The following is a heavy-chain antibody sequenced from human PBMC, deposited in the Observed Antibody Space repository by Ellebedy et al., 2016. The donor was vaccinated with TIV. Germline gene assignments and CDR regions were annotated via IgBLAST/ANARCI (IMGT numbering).Heavy chain of an antibody. D-gene: IGHD6-13*01. J-gene: IGHJ6*02. V-gene: IGHV1-46*01. CDR3: ARDLGIAAAGYYYYYGMDV. Sequence: AASVKVSCKASGYTFTSYYMHWVRQAPGQGLEWMGIINPSGGSTSYAQKFQGRVTMTRDTSTSTVYMELSSLRSEDTAVYYCARDLGIAAAGYYYYYGMDVWGQGTTVTVSS. CDR1: GYTFTSYY. CDR2: INPSGGST.